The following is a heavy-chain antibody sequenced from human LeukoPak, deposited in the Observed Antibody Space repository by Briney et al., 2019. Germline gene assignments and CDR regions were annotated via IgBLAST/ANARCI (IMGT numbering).Heavy chain of an antibody. D-gene: IGHD4-17*01. J-gene: IGHJ4*02. CDR2: ISGSGGST. CDR3: AKDKGMYSTVTGLFDY. CDR1: GFTFSSYA. Sequence: GGSLRLSCAASGFTFSSYAKSWVRQAPGKGLEWVSAISGSGGSTYYADSVKGRFTISRDNSKNTLYLQMNSLRAEDTAVYYCAKDKGMYSTVTGLFDYWGQGTLVTVSS. V-gene: IGHV3-23*01.